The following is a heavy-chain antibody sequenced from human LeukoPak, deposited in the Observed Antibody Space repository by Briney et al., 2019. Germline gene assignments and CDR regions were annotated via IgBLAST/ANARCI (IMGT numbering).Heavy chain of an antibody. CDR2: IYYSGST. V-gene: IGHV4-59*01. CDR3: ARVDSSSLYYYYYMDV. D-gene: IGHD6-6*01. J-gene: IGHJ6*03. Sequence: PSETLSLTCTVSGGSISSYYWSWIRQPPGKGLEWIGYIYYSGSTNYNPSLKSRVTISVDTSKNQFSLKLSSVTAADTAVYYCARVDSSSLYYYYYMDVWGKGTTVTVSS. CDR1: GGSISSYY.